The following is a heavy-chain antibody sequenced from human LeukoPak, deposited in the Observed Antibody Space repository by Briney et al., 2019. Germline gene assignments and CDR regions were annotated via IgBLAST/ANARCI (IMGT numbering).Heavy chain of an antibody. V-gene: IGHV4-34*01. CDR1: GGSFSGYY. CDR3: ARTTVVTSNWFDP. J-gene: IGHJ5*02. D-gene: IGHD4-23*01. Sequence: SETLSLTCAVYGGSFSGYYWSWIRQPPGKGLEWIGEINHSGSTNYNPSLKSRVTISVDTSKNQFSLKLSSVAAADTAVYYCARTTVVTSNWFDPWGQGTLVTVSS. CDR2: INHSGST.